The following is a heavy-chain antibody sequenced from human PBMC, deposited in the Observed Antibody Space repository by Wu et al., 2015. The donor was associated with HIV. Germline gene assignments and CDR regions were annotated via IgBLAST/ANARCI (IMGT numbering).Heavy chain of an antibody. CDR1: GYTFPNYA. Sequence: QVQLVQSGAEVKEPGASVKVSCKASGYTFPNYAISWVRQAPGQGLEWMGWISGYNGNTNYAQSLQDRVTMTTDTSTSTAYMELRSLRSDDTAVYYCARXSGWYASSGMDVWGQGTTVTVSS. J-gene: IGHJ6*02. CDR2: ISGYNGNT. V-gene: IGHV1-18*01. CDR3: ARXSGWYASSGMDV. D-gene: IGHD6-19*01.